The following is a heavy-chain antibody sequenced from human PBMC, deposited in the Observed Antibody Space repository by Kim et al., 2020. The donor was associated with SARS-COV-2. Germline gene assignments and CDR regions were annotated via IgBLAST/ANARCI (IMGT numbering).Heavy chain of an antibody. D-gene: IGHD2-2*01. CDR2: IFGRGSGT. V-gene: IGHV3-23*05. CDR3: AKHLHVTSVTVYSYFEF. Sequence: GGSLRLSCAASGFTFSNSAMSWVRQAPGKGLEWVSGIFGRGSGTYYADSVKGRFTISRDNSKNILSLHMTNLRAEDKGVEYCAKHLHVTSVTVYSYFEFWCRGTLVAVTT. J-gene: IGHJ2*01. CDR1: GFTFSNSA.